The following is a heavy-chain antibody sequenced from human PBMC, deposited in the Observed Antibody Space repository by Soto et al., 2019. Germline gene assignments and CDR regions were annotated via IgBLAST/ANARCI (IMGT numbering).Heavy chain of an antibody. CDR3: ARQTGHKPQYGITGTKVWFDP. CDR2: IYPGDSDT. Sequence: GESLKISCKGSGYSFTSYWIGWVRQMPGKGLEWMGIIYPGDSDTRYSPSFKGQVTISADKSISTAYLQWSSLKASDTAMYYCARQTGHKPQYGITGTKVWFDPWGQGTLVTVSS. CDR1: GYSFTSYW. D-gene: IGHD1-7*01. J-gene: IGHJ5*02. V-gene: IGHV5-51*01.